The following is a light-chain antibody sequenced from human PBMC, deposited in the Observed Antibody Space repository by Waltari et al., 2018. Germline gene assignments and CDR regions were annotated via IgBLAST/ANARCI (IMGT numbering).Light chain of an antibody. CDR3: QQYINWPPYT. CDR1: QSFSSN. J-gene: IGKJ2*01. CDR2: GAS. V-gene: IGKV3-15*01. Sequence: ETVMTQSPATLSVSPGERATLSCRASQSFSSNLAWYQQKPGQAPRLLIYGASTRATGIPARFSGSGSGTEFTLTISSLQSEDFAVYYCQQYINWPPYTFGQGTKLEIK.